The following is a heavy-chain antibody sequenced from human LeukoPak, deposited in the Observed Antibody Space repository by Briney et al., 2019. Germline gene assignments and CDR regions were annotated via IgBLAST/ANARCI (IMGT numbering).Heavy chain of an antibody. D-gene: IGHD3-22*01. CDR2: IKEDGSEK. J-gene: IGHJ6*03. CDR1: GFTFNTYW. V-gene: IGHV3-7*01. Sequence: GGSLRLSCAVSGFTFNTYWMSWVRQAPGKGLEWVANIKEDGSEKHYGDSVRGRFTISRDNAKNSLYPRMNSLRAEDTALYFCARDTYDSSGYHFYYMDVWGKGTPVTVSS. CDR3: ARDTYDSSGYHFYYMDV.